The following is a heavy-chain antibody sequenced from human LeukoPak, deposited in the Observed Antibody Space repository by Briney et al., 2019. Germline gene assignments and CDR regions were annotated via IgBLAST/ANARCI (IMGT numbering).Heavy chain of an antibody. CDR3: ARADSNGWSNY. D-gene: IGHD6-19*01. CDR2: IYSAGFT. Sequence: GGSLRLSCAASGFTVSSHSMSWVRQAPGKGLEWVSVIYSAGFTYYADSVKGRFAISRDNSKNTLYLQMNSLRAEDTALYNCARADSNGWSNYWGQGTLVTVSS. V-gene: IGHV3-53*01. CDR1: GFTVSSHS. J-gene: IGHJ4*02.